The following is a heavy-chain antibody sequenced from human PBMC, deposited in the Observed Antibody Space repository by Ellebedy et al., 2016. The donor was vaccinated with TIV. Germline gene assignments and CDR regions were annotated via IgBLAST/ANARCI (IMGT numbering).Heavy chain of an antibody. J-gene: IGHJ3*02. V-gene: IGHV3-7*01. CDR2: IKQDGSEK. CDR3: ATDGSYGDHLSPTHAFEN. D-gene: IGHD1-26*01. Sequence: GESLKISCAASGFTFSSYWMSWVRQAPGKGLEWVANIKQDGSEKYYVDSVKGRFTVSRDNAKNSLYLQMSSLRAEDTAVYYCATDGSYGDHLSPTHAFENWGQGTLVTVSS. CDR1: GFTFSSYW.